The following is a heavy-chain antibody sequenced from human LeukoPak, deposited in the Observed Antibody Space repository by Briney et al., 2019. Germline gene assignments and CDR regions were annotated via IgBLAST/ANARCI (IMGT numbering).Heavy chain of an antibody. Sequence: SETLSLTCTVSGGSISSYYWSWIRQPPGKGLEWIGYIYYSGSTNYNPSLKSRVTISVDTSKDQFSLKLSSVTAADTAVYYCARTTVPNRAFDIWGQGTMVTVSS. CDR2: IYYSGST. CDR3: ARTTVPNRAFDI. V-gene: IGHV4-59*01. J-gene: IGHJ3*02. D-gene: IGHD4-17*01. CDR1: GGSISSYY.